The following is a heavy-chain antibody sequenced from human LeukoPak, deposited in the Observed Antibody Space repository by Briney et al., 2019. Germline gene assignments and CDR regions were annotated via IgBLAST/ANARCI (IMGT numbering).Heavy chain of an antibody. CDR3: ARARYSSSWYGAFDI. CDR1: GFTFSSYW. CDR2: ISSDGGST. D-gene: IGHD6-13*01. Sequence: GGSLRLSCAASGFTFSSYWMHWVRQAPGKGLVWVSRISSDGGSTTNADSVKGRFTISRDNAKNTLYLQMNSLRAEDTAVYYCARARYSSSWYGAFDIWGQGTTVTVSS. V-gene: IGHV3-74*01. J-gene: IGHJ3*02.